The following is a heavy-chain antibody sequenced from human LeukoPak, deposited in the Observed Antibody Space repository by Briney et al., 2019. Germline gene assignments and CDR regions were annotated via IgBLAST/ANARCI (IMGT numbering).Heavy chain of an antibody. V-gene: IGHV3-23*01. J-gene: IGHJ3*02. CDR3: AKDMGAAGTFDAFDI. CDR2: ISGSGGST. Sequence: GGSLRLSCAASEFTFSCYAMSWVRQAPGKGLDWVSAISGSGGSTYYAESGKGRFTISRDNSKNTLYLQMNSLRAEDTAVYYCAKDMGAAGTFDAFDIWGQGTMVTVSS. CDR1: EFTFSCYA. D-gene: IGHD6-13*01.